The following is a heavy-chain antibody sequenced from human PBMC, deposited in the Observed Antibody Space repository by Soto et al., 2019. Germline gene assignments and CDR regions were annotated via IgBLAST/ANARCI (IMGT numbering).Heavy chain of an antibody. J-gene: IGHJ5*02. CDR2: IDPSDSYT. V-gene: IGHV5-10-1*01. Sequence: GESLKISCKGSGYSFTSYWISWVRQMPGKGLEWMGRIDPSDSYTNYSPSFQGHVTISADKSVSTAYLQWRRLKASETAMYCCASHSGLGYCSSTSCGKFDPWGQGTLVTVSS. CDR3: ASHSGLGYCSSTSCGKFDP. CDR1: GYSFTSYW. D-gene: IGHD2-2*01.